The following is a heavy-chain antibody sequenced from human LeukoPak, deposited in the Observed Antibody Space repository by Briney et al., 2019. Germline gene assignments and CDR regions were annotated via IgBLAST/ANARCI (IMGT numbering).Heavy chain of an antibody. J-gene: IGHJ6*03. CDR3: ATTGGDIYYYYMDV. D-gene: IGHD3-16*01. Sequence: SVKVSCKASGYTFTSYGISWVRQAPGQGLEWMGGIIPVLSTANYAQKFQDRVTITSDESTSTTYMELSSLKSEDTAVYYCATTGGDIYYYYMDVWGKGTTVTISS. V-gene: IGHV1-69*13. CDR2: IIPVLSTA. CDR1: GYTFTSYG.